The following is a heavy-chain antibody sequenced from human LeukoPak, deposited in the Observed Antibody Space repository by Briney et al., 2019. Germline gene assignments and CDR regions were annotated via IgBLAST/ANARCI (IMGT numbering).Heavy chain of an antibody. CDR1: GGTFSSYA. J-gene: IGHJ6*02. CDR3: ARKDSYGMDV. Sequence: ASVKVSCKASGGTFSSYAISWVRQAPGQGLEWMGRIIPILGIANYAQKSQGRVTITADKSTSTAYMELSSLRSEDTAVYYCARKDSYGMDVWGQGTTVTVSS. CDR2: IIPILGIA. V-gene: IGHV1-69*04.